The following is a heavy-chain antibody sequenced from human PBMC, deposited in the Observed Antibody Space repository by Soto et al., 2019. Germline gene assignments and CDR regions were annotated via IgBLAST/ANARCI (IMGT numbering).Heavy chain of an antibody. CDR2: IYYTGST. D-gene: IGHD3-10*02. Sequence: PSETLSLTCTVSGDSISGYYWNWIRQSPEKGLEWIGYIYYTGSTRYNPSHSSRVTISVDTSKNQISLKLRSVTAADTAVYFCARCSTTFIEVSDYWCQGTLVTVSS. J-gene: IGHJ4*02. CDR3: ARCSTTFIEVSDY. CDR1: GDSISGYY. V-gene: IGHV4-59*01.